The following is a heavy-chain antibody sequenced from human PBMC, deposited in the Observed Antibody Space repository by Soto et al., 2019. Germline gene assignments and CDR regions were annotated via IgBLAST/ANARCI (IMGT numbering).Heavy chain of an antibody. D-gene: IGHD2-2*01. CDR2: IYHSGSA. Sequence: PSETLSLTCAVSGGSISSNNWWSWVRQPPGKGLEWIGEIYHSGSANYNPSLKSRVTISVDKSKNQFSLKLSSVTAADTAVYYCASWHVAVATVILDNWGQGTLVTVSS. V-gene: IGHV4-4*02. CDR1: GGSISSNNW. CDR3: ASWHVAVATVILDN. J-gene: IGHJ4*02.